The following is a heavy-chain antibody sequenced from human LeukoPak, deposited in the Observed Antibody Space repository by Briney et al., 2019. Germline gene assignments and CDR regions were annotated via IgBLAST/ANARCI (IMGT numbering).Heavy chain of an antibody. CDR1: GFIFGKYW. Sequence: PGGSLRPSCAASGFIFGKYWMSWVRQAPGKGLEWVANIKLDGSEKNYVDSVKGRFTISRDNTKNSLYLQMNSLRAEDTAVFYCARDQYDTWSRRGNFDSWGQGTLVIVSS. J-gene: IGHJ4*02. D-gene: IGHD3-3*01. V-gene: IGHV3-7*03. CDR2: IKLDGSEK. CDR3: ARDQYDTWSRRGNFDS.